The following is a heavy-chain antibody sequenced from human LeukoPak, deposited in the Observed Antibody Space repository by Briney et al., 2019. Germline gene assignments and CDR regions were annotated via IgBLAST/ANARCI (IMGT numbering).Heavy chain of an antibody. CDR2: IFPGDSDT. D-gene: IGHD1/OR15-1a*01. Sequence: GESLKTSCKGSGYSFTSYWIGWVRQMPGKGLEWMGIIFPGDSDTTYSPSFQGQVTISADKSINTAYLQWSSLKASDTAMYYCASSVSQTRFDYWGQGTQVTASS. CDR3: ASSVSQTRFDY. V-gene: IGHV5-51*01. J-gene: IGHJ4*02. CDR1: GYSFTSYW.